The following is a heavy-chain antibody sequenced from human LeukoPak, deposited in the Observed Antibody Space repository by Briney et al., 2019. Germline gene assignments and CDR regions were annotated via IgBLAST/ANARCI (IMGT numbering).Heavy chain of an antibody. J-gene: IGHJ4*02. CDR1: GYSFTSYW. CDR3: ARVNDFWSGSHLAPFDY. D-gene: IGHD3-3*01. V-gene: IGHV5-51*01. Sequence: GESLKISCKVSGYSFTSYWLGWVRQMPGKGLEWMGIIYPGDSDTRYSPSFQGQVTISADKSISIAYLQWSSLKAPDTAMYYCARVNDFWSGSHLAPFDYWGQGTLVTVSS. CDR2: IYPGDSDT.